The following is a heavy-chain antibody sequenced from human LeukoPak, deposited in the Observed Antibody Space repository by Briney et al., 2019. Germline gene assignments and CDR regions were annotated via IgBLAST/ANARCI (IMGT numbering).Heavy chain of an antibody. V-gene: IGHV3-43*01. CDR3: AKGAAAGTFDY. Sequence: GESLRLFCAASGFTFDDYTMHWVRQAPGKGLEWVSLISWDGGSTYYADSVKGRFTISRDNSKNSLYLQMNSLRTEDTALYYCAKGAAAGTFDYWGQGTLVTVSS. CDR2: ISWDGGST. D-gene: IGHD6-13*01. CDR1: GFTFDDYT. J-gene: IGHJ4*02.